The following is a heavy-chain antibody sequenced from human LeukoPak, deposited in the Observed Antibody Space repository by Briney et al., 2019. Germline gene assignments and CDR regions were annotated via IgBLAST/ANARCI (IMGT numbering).Heavy chain of an antibody. CDR1: GYTFTGYY. V-gene: IGHV1-2*02. Sequence: GASVKVSCKASGYTFTGYYMHWVRQAPGQGLEWMGWINPNSGGTDYAQRFQGRVTMTRDTSISTAYMELSRLTSDDTAVYYCARDPPGSAASRQIFDVWGQGTMVTVSS. CDR2: INPNSGGT. D-gene: IGHD6-6*01. J-gene: IGHJ3*01. CDR3: ARDPPGSAASRQIFDV.